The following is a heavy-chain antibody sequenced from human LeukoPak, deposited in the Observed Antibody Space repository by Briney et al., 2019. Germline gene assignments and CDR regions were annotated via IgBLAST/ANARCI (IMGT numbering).Heavy chain of an antibody. J-gene: IGHJ4*02. CDR3: ARVSPFDY. Sequence: GGSLRLSCVASGFTVSSNYMSWVRQAPGKGLEWLSVFYSGGSTYYADSVNGRFTMSRDDSKNTLYLQMNGLRVEDTAVYYCARVSPFDYWGQGTQVTVSS. CDR1: GFTVSSNY. CDR2: FYSGGST. V-gene: IGHV3-66*01.